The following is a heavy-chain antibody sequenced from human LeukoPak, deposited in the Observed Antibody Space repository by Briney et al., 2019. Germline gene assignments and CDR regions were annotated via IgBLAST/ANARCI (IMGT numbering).Heavy chain of an antibody. V-gene: IGHV3-21*01. D-gene: IGHD6-6*01. Sequence: GESLKISCAASGFTFSSYSMNWVRQAPGKGLEWVSSISSSSSYIYYADSVKGRFTISRDNAKNSLYLQMNSLRAEDTAVYYCARDPPYSSSSEGDYWGQGTLVTVSS. CDR1: GFTFSSYS. CDR2: ISSSSSYI. J-gene: IGHJ4*02. CDR3: ARDPPYSSSSEGDY.